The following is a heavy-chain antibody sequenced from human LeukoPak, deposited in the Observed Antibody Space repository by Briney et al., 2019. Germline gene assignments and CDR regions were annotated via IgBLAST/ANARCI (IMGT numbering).Heavy chain of an antibody. CDR2: IYYSGST. CDR3: ARVLTRYRSSWPSFDY. V-gene: IGHV4-39*07. CDR1: GGSISSSSYY. D-gene: IGHD6-13*01. Sequence: SETLSLTCTVSGGSISSSSYYWGWIRQPPGKGLEWIGSIYYSGSTYYNPSLKSRVTISVDTSKNQFSLKLSSVTAADTAVYYCARVLTRYRSSWPSFDYWGQGTLVTVSS. J-gene: IGHJ4*02.